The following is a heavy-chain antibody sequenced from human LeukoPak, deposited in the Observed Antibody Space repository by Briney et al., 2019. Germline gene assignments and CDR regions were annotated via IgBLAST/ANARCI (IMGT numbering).Heavy chain of an antibody. V-gene: IGHV3-7*01. CDR3: ARDADGYED. CDR2: IKEDGSED. CDR1: GFTFSSYS. J-gene: IGHJ4*02. D-gene: IGHD5-24*01. Sequence: PGGSLRLSCAASGFTFSSYSMNWVRQAPGKGLEWVANIKEDGSEDYYADSVKGRFAISKDNAKNSLYLQMNSLRAEDTAMYYCARDADGYEDWGQGTLVIVSS.